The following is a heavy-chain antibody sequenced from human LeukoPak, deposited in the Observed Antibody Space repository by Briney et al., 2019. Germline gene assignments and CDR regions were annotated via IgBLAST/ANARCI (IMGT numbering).Heavy chain of an antibody. CDR2: TNRDGSAT. J-gene: IGHJ4*02. CDR1: GFTFSSFA. CDR3: ARTTWTERLLQRWYFDS. D-gene: IGHD1-1*01. Sequence: GGSLRLSCAVSGFTFSSFAMSWVRQAPGKGLEWVANTNRDGSATYYMDTVKGRFTIARDNAQNSLYLQMNSLQAEDTAVYHCARTTWTERLLQRWYFDSWGQGTLVTVSS. V-gene: IGHV3-7*01.